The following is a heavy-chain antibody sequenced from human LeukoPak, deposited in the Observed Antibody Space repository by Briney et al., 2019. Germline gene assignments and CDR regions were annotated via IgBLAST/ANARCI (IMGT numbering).Heavy chain of an antibody. Sequence: PGGSLRLSCAASGFTFDDYAMHWVRQAPGKGLEWVSGISWNSGSIGYADSVKGRFTISRDNAKNSLYLQMNSLRAEDTALYYCATIEGLFDYWGQGTLVTVSS. CDR1: GFTFDDYA. V-gene: IGHV3-9*01. J-gene: IGHJ4*02. CDR2: ISWNSGSI. D-gene: IGHD1-26*01. CDR3: ATIEGLFDY.